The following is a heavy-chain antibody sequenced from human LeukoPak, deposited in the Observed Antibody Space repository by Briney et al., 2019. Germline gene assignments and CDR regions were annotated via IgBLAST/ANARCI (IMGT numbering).Heavy chain of an antibody. CDR3: ATADWESFYFDS. Sequence: PSQTLSLTCTVSGGSVSRGGYYWNWIRQHPGKGLEWIGFTSYSEGTYYNPSLMSRITVSVDRSQNQFSLKMRDVTAADTAVYFCATADWESFYFDSWGQGALVAVSS. J-gene: IGHJ4*02. D-gene: IGHD1-26*01. CDR2: TSYSEGT. CDR1: GGSVSRGGYY. V-gene: IGHV4-31*03.